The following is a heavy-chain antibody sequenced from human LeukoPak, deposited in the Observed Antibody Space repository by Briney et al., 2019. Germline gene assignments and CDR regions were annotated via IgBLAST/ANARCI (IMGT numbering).Heavy chain of an antibody. CDR1: GYTFTSYD. CDR2: MNSNSGNT. V-gene: IGHV1-8*01. D-gene: IGHD3-10*01. CDR3: VRCAVGCYYNYGIDA. Sequence: GASVKVSCKASGYTFTSYDINWVRQATGQGLEWMGWMNSNSGNTGYAQKFQGRVTMTRSTSISTAYMELSSLRPEDTAVYYCVRCAVGCYYNYGIDAWGQGTTVTVSS. J-gene: IGHJ6*02.